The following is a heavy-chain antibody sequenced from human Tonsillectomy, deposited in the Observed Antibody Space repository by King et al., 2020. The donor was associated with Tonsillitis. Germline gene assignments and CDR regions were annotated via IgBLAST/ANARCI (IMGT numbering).Heavy chain of an antibody. D-gene: IGHD4-17*01. CDR2: IYSGGDT. V-gene: IGHV3-53*01. Sequence: VQLVESGGGLIQPGGSLRLSCAVSGLTVSSNHMSWVRQAPGKGLEWVLTIYSGGDTYFANSVKGRFTVSRDDSKDTLYLQMNSLRVEDTAIYYCARDVFSYGSIEYFQYWGQGTLVAVSS. CDR1: GLTVSSNH. J-gene: IGHJ1*01. CDR3: ARDVFSYGSIEYFQY.